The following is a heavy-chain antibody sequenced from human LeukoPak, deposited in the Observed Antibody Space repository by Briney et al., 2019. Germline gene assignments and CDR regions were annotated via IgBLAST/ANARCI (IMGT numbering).Heavy chain of an antibody. V-gene: IGHV3-30*03. CDR2: ISYDGSNK. D-gene: IGHD1-14*01. J-gene: IGHJ4*02. CDR3: ARRSNPPGRIDH. CDR1: GFTFSSYG. Sequence: GRSLRLSCAASGFTFSSYGMHWVRQAPGKGLEWVAVISYDGSNKYYADSVKGRFTISRDNSKNTTYLQMNSLKGEDTAVYYCARRSNPPGRIDHWGQGTLVTVSS.